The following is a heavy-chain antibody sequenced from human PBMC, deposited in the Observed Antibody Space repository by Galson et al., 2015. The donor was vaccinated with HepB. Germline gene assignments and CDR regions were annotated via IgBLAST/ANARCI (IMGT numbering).Heavy chain of an antibody. CDR2: MYTSGST. D-gene: IGHD2-21*01. CDR3: ARGEAWRDCFDM. CDR1: GGSISSDPYY. Sequence: TLSLTCTVSGGSISSDPYYWNWIRQPAGKGLEWIGRMYTSGSTSSNPSLKSRIAMSVDTSKNQFSPHLTSVTAADTAVYYCARGEAWRDCFDMWGQGTMVTVSS. J-gene: IGHJ3*02. V-gene: IGHV4-61*02.